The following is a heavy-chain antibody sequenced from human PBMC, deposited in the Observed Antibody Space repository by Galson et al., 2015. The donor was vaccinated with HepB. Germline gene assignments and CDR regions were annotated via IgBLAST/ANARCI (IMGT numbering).Heavy chain of an antibody. CDR1: GGSISSSSYY. J-gene: IGHJ6*02. V-gene: IGHV4-39*01. Sequence: SETLSLTCTVSGGSISSSSYYWGWIRQPPGKGLEWIGSIYYSGSTYYNPSLKSRVTISVYTSKNHFSLKLSSVTAADTAVYYCARPSPGGDYYFYGMDVWGHGTTVTVSS. CDR3: ARPSPGGDYYFYGMDV. CDR2: IYYSGST. D-gene: IGHD4-23*01.